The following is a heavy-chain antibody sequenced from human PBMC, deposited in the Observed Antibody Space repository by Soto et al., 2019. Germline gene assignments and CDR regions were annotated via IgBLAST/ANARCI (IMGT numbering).Heavy chain of an antibody. CDR2: ISASGDRT. CDR1: GFTLTNYA. D-gene: IGHD3-3*01. V-gene: IGHV3-23*01. J-gene: IGHJ3*01. CDR3: EGSWT. Sequence: EVQLLVSGGGSVQPGGSLRLSCEVSGFTLTNYAMRWVRQAPGKGLEWVSQISASGDRTYYADSVKGRFTISKDSSKNRLFLEMNSLRGEESAVYYCEGSWTWGQGTMVTVSS.